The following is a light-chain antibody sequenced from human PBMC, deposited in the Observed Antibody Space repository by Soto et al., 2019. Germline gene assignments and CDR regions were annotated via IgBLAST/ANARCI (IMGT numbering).Light chain of an antibody. CDR3: QSYDSSLSEGV. Sequence: QSVLTQPPSVSGAPGQRVTISCTGSSSNIGAGYDVHWYQQLPGTAPKLLIYGNSNRPSGVPDRFSGSKSGTSASLAITGRQAEDEADYYCQSYDSSLSEGVFGGGTKLTVL. CDR2: GNS. J-gene: IGLJ2*01. CDR1: SSNIGAGYD. V-gene: IGLV1-40*01.